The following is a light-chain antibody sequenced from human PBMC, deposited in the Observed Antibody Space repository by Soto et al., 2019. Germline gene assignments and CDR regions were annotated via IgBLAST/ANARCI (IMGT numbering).Light chain of an antibody. CDR1: SRDVCVYNY. V-gene: IGLV2-8*01. CDR3: TSHAGSKNYV. J-gene: IGLJ1*01. Sequence: SSLTQPPSASRSPGQSVTISCTGSSRDVCVYNYFSWDQQHPGKAPKLIISEVSKRPSGVPDRFSGSKSGNTASLTVSRLQAEDEADYYCTSHAGSKNYVFGTGTKVPVL. CDR2: EVS.